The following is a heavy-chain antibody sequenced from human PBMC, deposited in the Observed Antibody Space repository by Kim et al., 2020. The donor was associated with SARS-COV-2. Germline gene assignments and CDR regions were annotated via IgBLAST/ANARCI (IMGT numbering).Heavy chain of an antibody. D-gene: IGHD5-18*01. CDR1: GFTFSSYA. CDR2: ISSNGGST. Sequence: GGSLRLSCSASGFTFSSYAMHWVRQAPGKGLEYVSAISSNGGSTYYADSVKGRFTISRDNSKNTLYLQMSSLRAEDTAVYYCVTAPGYEGVASMYYFDYWGQGTLVTVSS. CDR3: VTAPGYEGVASMYYFDY. J-gene: IGHJ4*02. V-gene: IGHV3-64D*06.